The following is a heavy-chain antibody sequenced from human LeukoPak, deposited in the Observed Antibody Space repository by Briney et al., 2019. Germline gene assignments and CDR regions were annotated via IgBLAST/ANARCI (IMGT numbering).Heavy chain of an antibody. D-gene: IGHD6-6*01. CDR1: GGSFSGYY. CDR2: INHSGST. CDR3: AIVPRAARAYFDY. V-gene: IGHV4-34*01. J-gene: IGHJ4*02. Sequence: PSETLSLTCAVYGGSFSGYYCSWIRQPPGKGLEWFGEINHSGSTTYNPPLKSRVTISLDTTNNQYSLQLSTATAADTAVYYCAIVPRAARAYFDYWGQGTLVTVSS.